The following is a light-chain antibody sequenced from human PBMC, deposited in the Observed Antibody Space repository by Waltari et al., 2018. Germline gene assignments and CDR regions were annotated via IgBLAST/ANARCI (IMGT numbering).Light chain of an antibody. CDR3: SSYTSSSTLVV. CDR2: EVS. V-gene: IGLV2-14*01. Sequence: QSALTQPASVSGSPGQSITISCTGTSSDVGGYNYVSWYQQHPGKAPKPMIYEVSNRPSGVSNRFSGSKSGHTASLTISGLQAEDEADYYCSSYTSSSTLVVFGGGTKLTVL. J-gene: IGLJ2*01. CDR1: SSDVGGYNY.